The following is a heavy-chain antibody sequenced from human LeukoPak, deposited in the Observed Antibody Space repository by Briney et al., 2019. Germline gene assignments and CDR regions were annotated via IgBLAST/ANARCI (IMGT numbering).Heavy chain of an antibody. Sequence: GASVKVSCKASGYTFTSYGISWVRQAPGQGLEWMGWISAYNGNTNYAQKLQGRVTMTTDTSTSTAYMELRSLRSDDTAVYYCARDRYYYDSSGYHNHNWFDPWGQGTLVTVSS. CDR1: GYTFTSYG. CDR3: ARDRYYYDSSGYHNHNWFDP. J-gene: IGHJ5*02. V-gene: IGHV1-18*01. CDR2: ISAYNGNT. D-gene: IGHD3-22*01.